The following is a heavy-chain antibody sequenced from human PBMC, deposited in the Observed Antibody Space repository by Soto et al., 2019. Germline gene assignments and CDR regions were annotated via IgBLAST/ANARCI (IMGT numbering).Heavy chain of an antibody. CDR1: GFTFSSYA. CDR2: ISGSGGST. Sequence: GGSLRLCCAASGFTFSSYAMSWVRQAPGKGLEWVSAISGSGGSTYYADSVKGRFTISRDNSKNTLYLQMNTLRAEDTAVYYCAKGLVKCSGGSCYSGVYCGQRTLDTGSS. D-gene: IGHD2-15*01. J-gene: IGHJ4*02. CDR3: AKGLVKCSGGSCYSGVY. V-gene: IGHV3-23*01.